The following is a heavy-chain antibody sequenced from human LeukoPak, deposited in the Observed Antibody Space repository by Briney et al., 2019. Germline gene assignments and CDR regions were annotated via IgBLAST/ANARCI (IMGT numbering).Heavy chain of an antibody. CDR3: ARDLEEYCSGGSCSLFDY. CDR1: GFTFSTYN. V-gene: IGHV3-21*01. Sequence: GSLRLSCAASGFTFSTYNMNWVRQAPGKGLEWVSSISSSSSYTYYADSVKGRFTISRDNAKNSLYLQMNSLRAEDTAVYYCARDLEEYCSGGSCSLFDYWGQGTLVTVSS. J-gene: IGHJ4*02. D-gene: IGHD2-15*01. CDR2: ISSSSSYT.